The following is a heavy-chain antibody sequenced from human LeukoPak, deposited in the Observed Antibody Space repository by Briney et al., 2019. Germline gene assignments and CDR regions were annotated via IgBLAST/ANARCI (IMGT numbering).Heavy chain of an antibody. Sequence: GGSLRLSCAASGFTFSDYWMSWVRQAPGKGLEWLANINQDGSLKDYVDSVKARFTISRDNAKNSLYLQMNSLRAEDTAVYSCARDLKTGYTYGYPLDYWGQGTLVTVSS. J-gene: IGHJ4*02. CDR3: ARDLKTGYTYGYPLDY. CDR2: INQDGSLK. V-gene: IGHV3-7*01. D-gene: IGHD5-18*01. CDR1: GFTFSDYW.